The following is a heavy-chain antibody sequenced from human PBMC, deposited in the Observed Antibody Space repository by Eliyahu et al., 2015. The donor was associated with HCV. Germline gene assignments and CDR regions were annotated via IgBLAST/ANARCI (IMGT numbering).Heavy chain of an antibody. CDR3: AKGLPYEYSSGWYLQH. J-gene: IGHJ1*01. D-gene: IGHD6-19*01. CDR2: ISWNSGSI. Sequence: EVQLVESGGGLVQPGRSLRLSCAASGFTFDDYAMHWVRQAPGKGLEWVSGISWNSGSIGYADSVKGRFTISRDNAKNSLYLQMNSLRAEDTALYYCAKGLPYEYSSGWYLQHWGQGTQVIVSS. V-gene: IGHV3-9*01. CDR1: GFTFDDYA.